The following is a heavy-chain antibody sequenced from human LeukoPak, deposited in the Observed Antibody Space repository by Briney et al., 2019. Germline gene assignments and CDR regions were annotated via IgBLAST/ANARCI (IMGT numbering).Heavy chain of an antibody. J-gene: IGHJ4*02. V-gene: IGHV1-18*01. D-gene: IGHD1-26*01. CDR1: GYTFSSYG. CDR2: ISGYNGIT. Sequence: ASVKVSCKASGYTFSSYGISWVRQAPGQELEWMGWISGYNGITSYAQKLEGRVTMTTDTSTTTAYMELRSLRSDDTAVYYCARGDYSGSYYYFDYWGQGTLVTVSS. CDR3: ARGDYSGSYYYFDY.